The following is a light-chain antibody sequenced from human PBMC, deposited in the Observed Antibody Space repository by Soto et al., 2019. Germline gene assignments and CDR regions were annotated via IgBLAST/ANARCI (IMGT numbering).Light chain of an antibody. CDR1: SSNIGGNS. CDR2: DDN. Sequence: SGLTQPPSVSAAPGQKVTIACSGSSSNIGGNSVSLYQQLPGTAPKLLIYDDNKRPSGIPDRFSGSKSGTSATLGITGFQTGDEADYYCGSWDSSLSAYVFGTGTKVTVL. J-gene: IGLJ1*01. CDR3: GSWDSSLSAYV. V-gene: IGLV1-51*01.